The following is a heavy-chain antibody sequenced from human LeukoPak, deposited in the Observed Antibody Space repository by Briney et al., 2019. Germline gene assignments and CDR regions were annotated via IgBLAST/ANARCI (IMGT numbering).Heavy chain of an antibody. D-gene: IGHD3-10*01. J-gene: IGHJ4*02. CDR2: IYYSGST. Sequence: KPSETLSLTCTVSGGSISSYYWSWIRQPPGKGLEWIGYIYYSGSTNYNPSLKSRVTISVDTSKNQFSLKLSSVTAADTAVYYCASISGACGHYYGSGIIDYWGQGTLVTVSS. V-gene: IGHV4-59*01. CDR1: GGSISSYY. CDR3: ASISGACGHYYGSGIIDY.